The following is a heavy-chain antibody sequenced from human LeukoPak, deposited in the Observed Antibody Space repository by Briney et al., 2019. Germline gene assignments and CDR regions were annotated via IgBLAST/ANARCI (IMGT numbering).Heavy chain of an antibody. CDR3: ARGPIDMATDRPAEYFHH. CDR2: IIPIFGAV. V-gene: IGHV1-69*06. CDR1: GGTFNSYA. D-gene: IGHD5-24*01. J-gene: IGHJ1*01. Sequence: SVKVSFKASGGTFNSYAISWVRQVPGQGLEWMGRIIPIFGAVDYAQKFQGRVTFTADNSTSTAYMELISLKSEDTAVYYCARGPIDMATDRPAEYFHHWGQGTLVTVSS.